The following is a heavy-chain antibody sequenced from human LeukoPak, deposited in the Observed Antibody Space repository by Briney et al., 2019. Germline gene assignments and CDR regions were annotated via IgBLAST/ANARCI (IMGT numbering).Heavy chain of an antibody. V-gene: IGHV3-48*03. Sequence: PGGSLRLSCAASGFTFSSYEMNWVRQAPGKGLEWVSYISSSGSTIYYADSVKGRFTISRDNAKNSLYLQMNSLRAEDTAVYYCARERGSYYSDAFDIWGQGTMVTVSS. CDR1: GFTFSSYE. D-gene: IGHD1-26*01. J-gene: IGHJ3*02. CDR2: ISSSGSTI. CDR3: ARERGSYYSDAFDI.